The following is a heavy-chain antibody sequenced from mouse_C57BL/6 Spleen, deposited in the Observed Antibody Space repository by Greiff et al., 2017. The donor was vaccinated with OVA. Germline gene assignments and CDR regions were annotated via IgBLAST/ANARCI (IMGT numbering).Heavy chain of an antibody. J-gene: IGHJ2*01. V-gene: IGHV5-9-1*02. CDR1: GFTFSSYA. CDR3: TRAFDYGGTYFDY. Sequence: EVKLVESGEGLVKPGGSLKLSCAASGFTFSSYAMSWVRQTPGKRLEWVAYISSGGDYIYYADTVKGRFTISRDNARNTLYLQMSSLKAEDTAMYYCTRAFDYGGTYFDYWGQGTTLTVSS. D-gene: IGHD2-4*01. CDR2: ISSGGDYI.